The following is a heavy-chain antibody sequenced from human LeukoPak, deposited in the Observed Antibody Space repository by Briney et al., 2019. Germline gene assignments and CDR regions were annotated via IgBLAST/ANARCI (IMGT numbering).Heavy chain of an antibody. CDR3: AKSSSGWYGGFDY. V-gene: IGHV3-30*18. CDR1: GFTFSSYG. D-gene: IGHD6-19*01. J-gene: IGHJ4*02. Sequence: GGSLRLSCAASGFTFSSYGMHWVRQAPGKGLEWVAVLSYDGSEKYYADSVKGRCTISRDNSKNTVYLQMNSLRGEDTAVCYCAKSSSGWYGGFDYWGQGTLVTVSS. CDR2: LSYDGSEK.